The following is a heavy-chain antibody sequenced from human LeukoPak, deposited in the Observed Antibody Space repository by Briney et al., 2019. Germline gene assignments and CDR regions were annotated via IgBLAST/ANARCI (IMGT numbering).Heavy chain of an antibody. V-gene: IGHV4-39*01. J-gene: IGHJ4*02. D-gene: IGHD3-3*01. CDR2: IYYSGST. Sequence: SETLSLTCTVSGGSISSSSYYWGWIRQPPGKGLEWIGSIYYSGSTYYNPSLKSRVTISVDTSKNQFSLKLSSVTAADTAVYYCAGVYYDFWSGYRSGDYWGQGTLVTVSS. CDR1: GGSISSSSYY. CDR3: AGVYYDFWSGYRSGDY.